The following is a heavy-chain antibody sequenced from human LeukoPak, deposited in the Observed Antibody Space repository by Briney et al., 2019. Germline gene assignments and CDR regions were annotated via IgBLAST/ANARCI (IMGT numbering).Heavy chain of an antibody. CDR2: MYSSGSS. J-gene: IGHJ4*02. V-gene: IGHV4-59*01. Sequence: PSETLSLTCTVFGGSISSYYWSWVRQPPGKGLEWIGYMYSSGSSTYNPSLKSRVTMSIDPSRNQLSLRVTSVTAADTAVYYCARGGWLKTSYYFDFWGQGSLVTVSS. D-gene: IGHD5-24*01. CDR3: ARGGWLKTSYYFDF. CDR1: GGSISSYY.